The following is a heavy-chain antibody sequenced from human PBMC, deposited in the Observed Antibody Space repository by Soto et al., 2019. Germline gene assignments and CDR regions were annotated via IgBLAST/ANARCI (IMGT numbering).Heavy chain of an antibody. D-gene: IGHD1-26*01. Sequence: QVQLVESGGGVVQPGRSRRLSCAASGFTFSSYAMHWVRQAPGKGLEWGAVISYDGSNKYYADPVKGRFTISRDNSKNTLYLQMNSLRAEDTAVYYCARSGSYDGYFDYWGQGTLVTVSS. J-gene: IGHJ4*02. V-gene: IGHV3-30-3*01. CDR2: ISYDGSNK. CDR1: GFTFSSYA. CDR3: ARSGSYDGYFDY.